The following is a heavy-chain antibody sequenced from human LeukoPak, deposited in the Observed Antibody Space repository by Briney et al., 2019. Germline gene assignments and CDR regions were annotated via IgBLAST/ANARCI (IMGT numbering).Heavy chain of an antibody. CDR1: GFTFSSYS. J-gene: IGHJ4*02. V-gene: IGHV3-21*01. CDR2: ISSSSSYI. Sequence: PGGSLRLSCAASGFTFSSYSMNWVRQAPGKGLEWVSSISSSSSYIYYADSVKGRFTISRDNAKNSLYLQMNSLRAEDSAVYYCARRRDGYYSDYWGQGTLVTVSS. D-gene: IGHD5-24*01. CDR3: ARRRDGYYSDY.